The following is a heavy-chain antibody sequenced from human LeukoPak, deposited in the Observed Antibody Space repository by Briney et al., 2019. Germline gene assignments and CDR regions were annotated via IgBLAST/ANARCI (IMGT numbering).Heavy chain of an antibody. V-gene: IGHV4-39*01. CDR3: MRLLRAYSETYYFDY. CDR2: IYYSGST. CDR1: GASISGGSYY. D-gene: IGHD1-26*01. Sequence: PLRTLSLTSTVSGASISGGSYYWGWIRPPPGKGLEWVGGIYYSGSTYYNPSLKSRVTISVDTSKNQFSLKLSSVAAAHTAVYYCMRLLRAYSETYYFDYWGQGTLVTVSS. J-gene: IGHJ4*02.